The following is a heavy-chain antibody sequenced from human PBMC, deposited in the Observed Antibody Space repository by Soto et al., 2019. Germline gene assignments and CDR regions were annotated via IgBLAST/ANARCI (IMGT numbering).Heavy chain of an antibody. J-gene: IGHJ4*01. CDR2: INTGSSNT. D-gene: IGHD3-9*01. Sequence: QVDLVQSGAEVKEPGASVRISCEASGYTFTSYGIHWVRQAPGQRLEGMGWINTGSSNTIYSPAFQARVTITRDTSASTAYMELNSLRSADTAVYYCARAMTTAGYIYFDQWGHGTLVTVSS. CDR3: ARAMTTAGYIYFDQ. CDR1: GYTFTSYG. V-gene: IGHV1-3*04.